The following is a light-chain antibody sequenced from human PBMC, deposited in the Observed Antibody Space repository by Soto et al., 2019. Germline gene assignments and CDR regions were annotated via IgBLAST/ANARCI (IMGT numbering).Light chain of an antibody. CDR3: QQYDSSPRT. CDR2: GAS. J-gene: IGKJ1*01. V-gene: IGKV3-15*01. Sequence: EIVMTQSPATLSVSPGERATLSCWASQSISSNLAWYQQKAGQAPRLLIYGASTRATGIPARFSGSGSGTEFTLTINRLEPEDFAVYYCQQYDSSPRTFGQGTKVDIK. CDR1: QSISSN.